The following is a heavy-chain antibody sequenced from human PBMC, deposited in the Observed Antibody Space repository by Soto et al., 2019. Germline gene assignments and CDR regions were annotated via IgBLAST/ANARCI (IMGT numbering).Heavy chain of an antibody. D-gene: IGHD3-3*01. CDR2: INAGNGNT. CDR1: GYTFTSYA. Sequence: ASVKVSCKTSGYTFTSYAMHWVRQAPGQRLEWMGWINAGNGNTKYSQKFQGRVTITRDTSASTAYMELSSLRSEDTAVYYCARDPAPKWLLFTGFHGMDVWGQGTTVTVSS. J-gene: IGHJ6*02. CDR3: ARDPAPKWLLFTGFHGMDV. V-gene: IGHV1-3*01.